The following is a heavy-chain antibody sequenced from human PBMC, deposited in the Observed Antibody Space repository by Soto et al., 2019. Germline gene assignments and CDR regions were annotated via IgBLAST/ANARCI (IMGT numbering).Heavy chain of an antibody. CDR1: GFTFSSYS. CDR2: VSSSSSTI. Sequence: EVQLVESGGGVVQPGGSLRLSCAASGFTFSSYSMNWVRQAPGKGQEWVSYVSSSSSTIYYADSVKGRFTISRDNAKNSLYLQMNSLRAEDTAVYYCARGAYYYDSSGLSYWGQGTLVTVSS. V-gene: IGHV3-48*01. CDR3: ARGAYYYDSSGLSY. D-gene: IGHD3-22*01. J-gene: IGHJ4*02.